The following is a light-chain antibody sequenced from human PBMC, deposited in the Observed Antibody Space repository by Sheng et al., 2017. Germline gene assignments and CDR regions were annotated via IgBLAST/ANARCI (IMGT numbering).Light chain of an antibody. V-gene: IGLV1-47*01. J-gene: IGLJ2*01. Sequence: QSVLTQPPSASGTPGQRVTISCSGNNSNVGKNYVYWHQQLPGTAPKLLIYRNNQRPSGVPDRFSASKSDTSASLAISGLRTEDEADYYCASWDDSLSALLFGGGTKLTVL. CDR2: RNN. CDR3: ASWDDSLSALL. CDR1: NSNVGKNY.